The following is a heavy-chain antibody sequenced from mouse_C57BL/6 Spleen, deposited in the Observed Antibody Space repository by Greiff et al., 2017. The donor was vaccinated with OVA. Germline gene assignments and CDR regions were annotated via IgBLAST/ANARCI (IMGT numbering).Heavy chain of an antibody. CDR2: IYIGTGYT. V-gene: IGHV1-58*01. J-gene: IGHJ4*01. Sequence: VQLQQSGAELVRPGSSVKMSCKTSGYTFTSYGINWVKQRPGQGLEWIGYIYIGTGYTEYNEKFKSKATLTSDTSSSTAYMQLSSLTSEDSAIYFCARSYSSGYARDYWGQGTSVTVSS. D-gene: IGHD3-2*02. CDR1: GYTFTSYG. CDR3: ARSYSSGYARDY.